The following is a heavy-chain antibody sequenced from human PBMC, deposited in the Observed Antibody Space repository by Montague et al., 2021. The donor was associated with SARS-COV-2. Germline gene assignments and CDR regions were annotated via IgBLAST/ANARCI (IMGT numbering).Heavy chain of an antibody. Sequence: SETLSLTCTVSGGSIRSSSFYWGWLRQPPGKGLEWIGSISSSGYTYSNPSLKSRVTIFVDTSKNQFSLKLSSVTAADTAVYYCARDYDDYLDFWGQGNLVTVSS. V-gene: IGHV4-39*01. D-gene: IGHD4-17*01. CDR3: ARDYDDYLDF. CDR1: GGSIRSSSFY. J-gene: IGHJ4*02. CDR2: ISSSGYT.